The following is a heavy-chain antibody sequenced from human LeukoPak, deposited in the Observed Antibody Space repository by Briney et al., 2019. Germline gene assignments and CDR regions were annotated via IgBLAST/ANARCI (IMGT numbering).Heavy chain of an antibody. CDR2: IDHSGST. V-gene: IGHV4-34*01. J-gene: IGHJ3*02. D-gene: IGHD3-10*01. Sequence: SETLSLTCAVYGGSFSGYYWSWVRQPPGKGREWIGEIDHSGSTNSNPSLKSRVTISVDTSKNQFSLKLSSVTAADTAVYYCARERELLRGDAFDIWGQGAMVTVSS. CDR1: GGSFSGYY. CDR3: ARERELLRGDAFDI.